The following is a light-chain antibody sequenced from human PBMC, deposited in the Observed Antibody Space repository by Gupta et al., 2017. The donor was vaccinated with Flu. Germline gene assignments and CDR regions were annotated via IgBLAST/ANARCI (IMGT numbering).Light chain of an antibody. CDR3: HVWDGDKDHWV. CDR1: NIGKNN. Sequence: GETARNTGGGNNIGKNNVYWYQQRPGQAPVLLVYENSDRPSGIPERISGSTSANSATLTISRVEAGEGADYYCHVWDGDKDHWVFGGGTKLTGL. CDR2: ENS. V-gene: IGLV3-21*02. J-gene: IGLJ3*02.